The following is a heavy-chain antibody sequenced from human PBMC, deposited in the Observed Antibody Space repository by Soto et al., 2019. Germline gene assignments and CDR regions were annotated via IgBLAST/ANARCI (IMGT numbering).Heavy chain of an antibody. CDR1: GGSISNGGYY. V-gene: IGHV4-31*11. CDR3: ARVSHSQQPTQRWGGGYMDV. J-gene: IGHJ6*03. D-gene: IGHD6-13*01. CDR2: IYFSGST. Sequence: QLQLEESGPGLVKPSQTLSLTCAVSGGSISNGGYYWSWIRQHPGKGLEWIGSIYFSGSTYYNPSIKCRVTLSVATPKNQYSLKISSVTAADTAVYYCARVSHSQQPTQRWGGGYMDVWGKGTTVTVSS.